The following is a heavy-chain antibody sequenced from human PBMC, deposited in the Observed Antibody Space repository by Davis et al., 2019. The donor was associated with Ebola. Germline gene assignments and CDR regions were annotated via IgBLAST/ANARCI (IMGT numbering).Heavy chain of an antibody. CDR3: ARARLRFLEWLWIDY. D-gene: IGHD3-3*01. J-gene: IGHJ4*02. CDR2: IIPIFGTA. Sequence: SVKVSCKASGGTFSSYAISWVRQAPGQGLEWMGGIIPIFGTANYAQKFQGRVTITADESTSTAYMELSSLRSEDTAVYYCARARLRFLEWLWIDYWGQGTLVTVSS. V-gene: IGHV1-69*13. CDR1: GGTFSSYA.